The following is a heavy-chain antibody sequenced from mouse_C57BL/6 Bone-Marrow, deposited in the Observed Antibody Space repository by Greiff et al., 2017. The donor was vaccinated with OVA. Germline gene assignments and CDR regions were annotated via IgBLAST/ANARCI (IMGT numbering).Heavy chain of an antibody. V-gene: IGHV5-16*01. CDR3: ARDGHYYGSSKGVFPYYFDY. D-gene: IGHD1-1*01. Sequence: EVKVVESEGGLVQPGSSMKLSCTASGFTFSDYYMAWVRQVPEKGLEWVANINYDGSSTYYLASLKSRFIISRDNAKNILYLQMSSLKSEDTATYYWARDGHYYGSSKGVFPYYFDYWGQGTTLTVAS. J-gene: IGHJ2*01. CDR1: GFTFSDYY. CDR2: INYDGSST.